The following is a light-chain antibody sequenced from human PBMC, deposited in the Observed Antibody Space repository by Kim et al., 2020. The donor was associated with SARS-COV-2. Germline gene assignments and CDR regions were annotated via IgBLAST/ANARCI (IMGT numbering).Light chain of an antibody. CDR1: SLRSYY. CDR3: QSRDGGGNVV. CDR2: GRN. Sequence: SSELTQDPVVSVALGQTVRITCQGDSLRSYYATWYQQKPRQAPVLVIYGRNTRPSGIPDRFSGSASGNTASLTISGTQAEDEADFYCQSRDGGGNVVFGGGTQLTVL. J-gene: IGLJ2*01. V-gene: IGLV3-19*01.